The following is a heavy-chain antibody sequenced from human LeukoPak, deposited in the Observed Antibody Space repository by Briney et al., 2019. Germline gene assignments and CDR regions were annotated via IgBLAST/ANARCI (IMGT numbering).Heavy chain of an antibody. V-gene: IGHV1-69*04. CDR2: VVPMFGIR. CDR3: ATEPSRSYSFDHLDF. J-gene: IGHJ4*02. D-gene: IGHD5-12*01. CDR1: GGTFNNYA. Sequence: SVKVSCKTSGGTFNNYAISWVRQAPAQGLEWMGRVVPMFGIRNYPQTFRGRVNITADKATNTVYMELRSLRAEDTAIYYCATEPSRSYSFDHLDFWGLGTPVTVSS.